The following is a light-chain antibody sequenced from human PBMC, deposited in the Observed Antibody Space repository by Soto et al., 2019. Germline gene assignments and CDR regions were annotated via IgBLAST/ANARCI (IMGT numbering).Light chain of an antibody. Sequence: SALTQPASVSGSPGQSITISCTGTSSDVGGYNYVSWYQQYPGKAPKLMIYGVSYRPSGVSNRFSGSKSGNTASLTISGLQAEDEADYYCNSYAGSSYVFGTGTKVTVL. J-gene: IGLJ1*01. CDR2: GVS. CDR3: NSYAGSSYV. CDR1: SSDVGGYNY. V-gene: IGLV2-14*01.